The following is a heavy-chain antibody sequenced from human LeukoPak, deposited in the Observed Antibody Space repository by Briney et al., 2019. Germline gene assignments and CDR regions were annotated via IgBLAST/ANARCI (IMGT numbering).Heavy chain of an antibody. J-gene: IGHJ6*02. CDR1: GFTFSDYY. Sequence: PGGSLRLSCAASGFTFSDYYMSWVRQAPGKGLEWVANIKQNGSEKYYVDSVKGRFTISRDNAKNSLYLQMNSLRAEDTAVYYCVRDCTNGVCPPEGYYGMDVWGQGTTVTVSS. V-gene: IGHV3-7*01. D-gene: IGHD2-8*01. CDR3: VRDCTNGVCPPEGYYGMDV. CDR2: IKQNGSEK.